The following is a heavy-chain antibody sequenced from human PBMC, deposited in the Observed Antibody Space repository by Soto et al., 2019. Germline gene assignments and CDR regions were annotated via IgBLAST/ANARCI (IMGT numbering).Heavy chain of an antibody. CDR2: IYYSGST. J-gene: IGHJ4*02. CDR1: GGSISSSSYY. V-gene: IGHV4-39*01. Sequence: QLLESGPGLVKPSETLSLTCTVSGGSISSSSYYWGWIHQPPGKGLEWIGSIYYSGSTYYNPSLKSRVTISVDTSKNQFSLKLSSVTAADTAVYYCARHDEQQLGYMFDYWGQGTLVTVSS. D-gene: IGHD6-13*01. CDR3: ARHDEQQLGYMFDY.